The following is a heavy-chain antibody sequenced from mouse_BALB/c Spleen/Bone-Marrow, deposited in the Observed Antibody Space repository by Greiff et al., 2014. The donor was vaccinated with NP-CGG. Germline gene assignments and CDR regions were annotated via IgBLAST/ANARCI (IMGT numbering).Heavy chain of an antibody. J-gene: IGHJ4*01. CDR3: ARYGYGSSYYAMDY. V-gene: IGHV1-67*01. D-gene: IGHD1-1*01. Sequence: QVQLQQPGPELVRPGVSVKISCKGSGYTFTDYAMHWVKQSHAESLEWIGVISTYSGNTNYNQKFKGKATMTVDKSSSTAYMELARLTSEDSAIYYCARYGYGSSYYAMDYWGQGTSVTVSS. CDR1: GYTFTDYA. CDR2: ISTYSGNT.